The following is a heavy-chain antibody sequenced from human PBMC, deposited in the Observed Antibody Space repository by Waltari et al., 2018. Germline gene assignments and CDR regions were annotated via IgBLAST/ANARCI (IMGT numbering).Heavy chain of an antibody. CDR2: TSHDESHK. CDR3: ARDDRDGLPDYFDF. Sequence: QVQLVESGGGVVQPGRSLRLSCAASGFTFSTYTMHWVRQAPGKGLEWVVVTSHDESHKYYADSVKGRFTISKDNSKNTLYLQMNSLSTEDTAMYYCARDDRDGLPDYFDFWGQGTLVTVSS. D-gene: IGHD2-8*01. J-gene: IGHJ4*02. V-gene: IGHV3-30*01. CDR1: GFTFSTYT.